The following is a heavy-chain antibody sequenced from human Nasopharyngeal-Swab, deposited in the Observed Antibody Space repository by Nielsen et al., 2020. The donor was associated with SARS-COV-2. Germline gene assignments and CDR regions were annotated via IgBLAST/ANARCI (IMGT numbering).Heavy chain of an antibody. V-gene: IGHV3-30-3*01. CDR2: ISYDGSNK. Sequence: LKISCAASGFTFSSYAMHWVRQAPGKGLEWVAVISYDGSNKYYADSVKGRFTISRDNSKNTLYLQMNSLRAEDTAVYYCASAYGGSYWYFDLWGRGTLVTVSS. CDR1: GFTFSSYA. D-gene: IGHD4-23*01. CDR3: ASAYGGSYWYFDL. J-gene: IGHJ2*01.